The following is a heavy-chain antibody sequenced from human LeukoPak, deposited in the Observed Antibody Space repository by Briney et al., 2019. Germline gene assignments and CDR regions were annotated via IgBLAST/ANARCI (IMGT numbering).Heavy chain of an antibody. D-gene: IGHD2-2*01. CDR3: ARHWCTSTSCYSLFDY. Sequence: SETLSLTCTVSGGSISSGSHYWGWIRQPPGKGLEWIGNISYSGSTSYNPSLKSRVTMSVDTSKNQFSLKLGSVTAADTAVYYCARHWCTSTSCYSLFDYWGQGTLVTVSS. CDR2: ISYSGST. J-gene: IGHJ4*02. CDR1: GGSISSGSHY. V-gene: IGHV4-39*01.